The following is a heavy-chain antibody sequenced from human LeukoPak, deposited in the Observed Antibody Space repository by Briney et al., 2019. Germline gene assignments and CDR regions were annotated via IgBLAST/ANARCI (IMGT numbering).Heavy chain of an antibody. V-gene: IGHV3-23*01. J-gene: IGHJ4*02. CDR1: GITLSNYG. CDR3: AKRGVVIRVILVGFHKEAYYFDS. D-gene: IGHD3-22*01. CDR2: ISGSGGGT. Sequence: PGGSLRLSCAVSGITLSNYGVSWVRQAPGKGLEWVAGISGSGGGTNYADSVKGRFTISRDNSRNTLYLQMNSLRAEDTAVYFCAKRGVVIRVILVGFHKEAYYFDSWGRGALVTVSS.